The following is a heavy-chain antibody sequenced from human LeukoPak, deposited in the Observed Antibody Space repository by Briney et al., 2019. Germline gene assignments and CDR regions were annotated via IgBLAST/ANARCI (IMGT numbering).Heavy chain of an antibody. CDR1: GGSISSSNYY. V-gene: IGHV4-39*01. CDR2: ISYSGST. CDR3: ARASYSYDINGWVPFDY. Sequence: PSETLSLTCTVSGGSISSSNYYWGWIRQPPGKGLEWIGSISYSGSTSYNPSLKSRVTISVDTSKNQFSLNLSSVTAADTAVYYCARASYSYDINGWVPFDYWGQGTLVTVSS. J-gene: IGHJ4*02. D-gene: IGHD3-22*01.